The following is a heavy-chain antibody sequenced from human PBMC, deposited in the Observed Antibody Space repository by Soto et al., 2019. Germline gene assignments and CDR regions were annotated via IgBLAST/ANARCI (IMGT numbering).Heavy chain of an antibody. Sequence: EVQLVESGGGLVQPGGSLRLSCAASGFTFSRYWMSWVRQAPGKGLEWVANIKQDGSEKYYVDSVKGRFTISRDNDKNSLYLQMNSLRAEDTAVYYCARISGYDYFDYWGQGTLVTVSS. CDR3: ARISGYDYFDY. D-gene: IGHD5-12*01. V-gene: IGHV3-7*01. CDR1: GFTFSRYW. CDR2: IKQDGSEK. J-gene: IGHJ4*02.